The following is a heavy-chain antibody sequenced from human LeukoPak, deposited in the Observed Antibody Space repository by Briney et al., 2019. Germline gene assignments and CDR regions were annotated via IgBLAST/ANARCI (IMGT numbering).Heavy chain of an antibody. J-gene: IGHJ4*02. CDR3: ARAGELRYFDWLSY. CDR1: GFTFDDYA. CDR2: ISWNSGSI. V-gene: IGHV3-9*01. Sequence: GRSLRLSCAASGFTFDDYAMHWVRQAPGKGLEWVSRISWNSGSIGYADSVKGRFTISRDDAKNTLYLQMNSLRAEDTAVYYCARAGELRYFDWLSYWGQGTLVTVSS. D-gene: IGHD3-9*01.